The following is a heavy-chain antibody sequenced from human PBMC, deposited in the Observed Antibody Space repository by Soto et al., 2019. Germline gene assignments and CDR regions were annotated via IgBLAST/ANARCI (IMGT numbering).Heavy chain of an antibody. D-gene: IGHD4-4*01. CDR3: ARPYSSPAGPPRT. J-gene: IGHJ4*02. CDR1: GYSFATYW. CDR2: IYPGDSES. Sequence: PGESLKISCKGSGYSFATYWIGWVRQMPGKGLEWMGIIYPGDSESRYSPSFQGQVTMSADKYISTAYLQWNSLKASDSAMYYCARPYSSPAGPPRTWGQGTLVTVSS. V-gene: IGHV5-51*01.